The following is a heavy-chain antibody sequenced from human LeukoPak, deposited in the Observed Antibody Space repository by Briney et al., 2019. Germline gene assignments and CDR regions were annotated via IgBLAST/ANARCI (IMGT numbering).Heavy chain of an antibody. V-gene: IGHV1-2*02. J-gene: IGHJ4*02. Sequence: ASVKVSCKASGYTFTGYYMHWVRQAPGQGLEWMGWINPNSGGTNHAQKFQGRVTMTRDTSISTAYMELSSLRSEDTAVYYCARDPLFGGRGLYYFDYWGQGTLVTVSS. CDR3: ARDPLFGGRGLYYFDY. CDR1: GYTFTGYY. D-gene: IGHD2-21*01. CDR2: INPNSGGT.